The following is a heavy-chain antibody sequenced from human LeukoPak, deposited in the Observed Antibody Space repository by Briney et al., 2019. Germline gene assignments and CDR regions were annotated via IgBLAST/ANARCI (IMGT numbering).Heavy chain of an antibody. D-gene: IGHD6-25*01. Sequence: PSETLSLTCAVYGGSFSGYYWSWIRQPPGKGLEWIGEINHSGSTNYNPSLKSRVTISVDTSKNQFSLKLSSVTAADTAVYYCARQRDLQDYWGQGTLVTVSS. J-gene: IGHJ4*02. CDR3: ARQRDLQDY. V-gene: IGHV4-34*01. CDR2: INHSGST. CDR1: GGSFSGYY.